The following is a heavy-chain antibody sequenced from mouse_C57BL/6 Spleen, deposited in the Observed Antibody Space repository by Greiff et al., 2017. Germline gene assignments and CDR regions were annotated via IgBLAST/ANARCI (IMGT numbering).Heavy chain of an antibody. CDR2: ISSGSSTI. J-gene: IGHJ1*03. D-gene: IGHD1-1*01. V-gene: IGHV5-17*01. Sequence: EVQVVESGGGLVKPGGSLKLSCAASGFTFSDYGMHWVRQAPEKGLEWVAYISSGSSTIYYAETVKGRFTISRDNAKNTLFLQMTSLRSEDTAMYYCARPVGGYFDVWGTGTTVTVSS. CDR1: GFTFSDYG. CDR3: ARPVGGYFDV.